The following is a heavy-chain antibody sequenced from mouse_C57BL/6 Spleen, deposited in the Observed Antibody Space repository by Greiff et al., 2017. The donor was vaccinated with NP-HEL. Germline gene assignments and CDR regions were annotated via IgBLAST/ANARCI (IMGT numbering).Heavy chain of an antibody. V-gene: IGHV5-17*01. Sequence: DVKLQESGGGLVKPGGSLKLSCAASGFTFSDYGMHWVRQAPEKGLEWVAYISSGSSNIYYADTVKGRFTISRDNAKNTLFLQMTSLRSEDTAMYYCAIISRAMDYWGQGTSVTVSS. J-gene: IGHJ4*01. CDR1: GFTFSDYG. CDR2: ISSGSSNI. CDR3: AIISRAMDY. D-gene: IGHD3-1*01.